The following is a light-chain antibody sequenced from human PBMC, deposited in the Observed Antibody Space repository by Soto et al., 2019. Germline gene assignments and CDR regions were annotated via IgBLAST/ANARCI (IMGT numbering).Light chain of an antibody. J-gene: IGLJ1*01. V-gene: IGLV1-44*01. Sequence: QSVLTQPNSASGTPGQRVTISCSGSSSNIGTSSVHWFQQLPGTAPKLLISTTNQRPSGVTERFSGSKSGTSASLAISGLQSEDEDYYYCAAWDDSLNGHVFGTGTKLTVL. CDR3: AAWDDSLNGHV. CDR1: SSNIGTSS. CDR2: TTN.